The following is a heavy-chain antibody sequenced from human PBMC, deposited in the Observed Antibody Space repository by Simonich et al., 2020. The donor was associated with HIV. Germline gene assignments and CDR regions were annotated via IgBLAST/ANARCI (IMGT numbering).Heavy chain of an antibody. Sequence: QVQLQQWGAGLLKPSETLSLTCAVYGGSFSGSYWSWIRPPPGKGLGWIGEINHSGSTNYNPSLKSRVTISVDTSKNQFSLKLSSVTAADTAVYYCARGFYQRLYYFDYWGQGTLVTVSS. CDR1: GGSFSGSY. CDR2: INHSGST. J-gene: IGHJ4*02. CDR3: ARGFYQRLYYFDY. D-gene: IGHD2-2*01. V-gene: IGHV4-34*01.